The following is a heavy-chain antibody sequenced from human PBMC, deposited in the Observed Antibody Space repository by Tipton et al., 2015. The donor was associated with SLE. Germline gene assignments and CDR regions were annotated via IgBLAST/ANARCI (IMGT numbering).Heavy chain of an antibody. CDR1: GFTFNSYS. Sequence: QLVQSGGGLVKPGGSLRLSCAASGFTFNSYSVNWVRQAPGKGLEWVSSISSSSSYIYYADSVKGRFTISRDNAKNSLYLQMNSLRAEDTAVYYCASTGIGGGDAFDIWGQGTMVTVSS. V-gene: IGHV3-21*01. CDR3: ASTGIGGGDAFDI. J-gene: IGHJ3*02. CDR2: ISSSSSYI. D-gene: IGHD2-15*01.